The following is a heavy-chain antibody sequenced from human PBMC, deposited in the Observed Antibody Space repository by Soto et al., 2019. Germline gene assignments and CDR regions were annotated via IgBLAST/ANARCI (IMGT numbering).Heavy chain of an antibody. Sequence: GWSLRLSCAASGFTFSSYAMSWVRQAPGKGLEWVSTISGSGGGTYYADSMKGRFTISRDNSKNTLYLQMYSLRVEDTDVYYCARESDHWGQGTLVTGSS. J-gene: IGHJ4*02. CDR2: ISGSGGGT. V-gene: IGHV3-23*01. CDR3: ARESDH. CDR1: GFTFSSYA.